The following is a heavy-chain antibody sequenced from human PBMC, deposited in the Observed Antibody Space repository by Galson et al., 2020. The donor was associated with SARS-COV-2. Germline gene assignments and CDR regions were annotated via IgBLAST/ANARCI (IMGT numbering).Heavy chain of an antibody. CDR2: IYSEGSST. V-gene: IGHV3-74*01. CDR1: GFTFSSYW. J-gene: IGHJ4*02. D-gene: IGHD5-12*01. CDR3: ARDLEAKDGYNSLGGY. Sequence: GGSLRLSCAASGFTFSSYWMHWVRQAPGKGLVWVSRIYSEGSSTSYADSVKGRFTISGDNAKNSLYLQMNRLRAEDTAVYYCARDLEAKDGYNSLGGYWGQGTLVTVSS.